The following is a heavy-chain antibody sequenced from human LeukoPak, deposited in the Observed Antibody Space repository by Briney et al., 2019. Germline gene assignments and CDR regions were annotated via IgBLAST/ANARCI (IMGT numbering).Heavy chain of an antibody. Sequence: PGGSLRLSCAASGFTFSTYAMHWVRQAPGKGLEYVSSITSNGDNTYYANSVKGRFTISRDNSKNTLYLQMGSLRAEDMAVYYCVRDRAGHGDYWGQGTLVTVSS. D-gene: IGHD6-13*01. CDR2: ITSNGDNT. CDR1: GFTFSTYA. V-gene: IGHV3-64*01. J-gene: IGHJ4*02. CDR3: VRDRAGHGDY.